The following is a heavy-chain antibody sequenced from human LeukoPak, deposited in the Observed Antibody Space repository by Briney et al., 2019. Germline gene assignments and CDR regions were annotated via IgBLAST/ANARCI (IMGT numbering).Heavy chain of an antibody. CDR2: IYYSGST. J-gene: IGHJ5*02. V-gene: IGHV4-59*12. D-gene: IGHD5-18*01. Sequence: PSETLSLTCAGSGGSISNYYWSWIRQTPGKGLEWIGNIYYSGSTNYNPSLKSRVTISQDTSKNQFSLKLSSVAAADTAIYYCARESGYNYHYFDPWGQGALVTVSS. CDR1: GGSISNYY. CDR3: ARESGYNYHYFDP.